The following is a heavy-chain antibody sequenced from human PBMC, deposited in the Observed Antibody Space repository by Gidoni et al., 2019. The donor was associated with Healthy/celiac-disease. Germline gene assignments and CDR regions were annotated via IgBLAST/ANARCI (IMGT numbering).Heavy chain of an antibody. J-gene: IGHJ4*02. CDR3: ARGALGMATILGGIDY. CDR1: GGSFSGYY. CDR2: INHSGST. V-gene: IGHV4-34*01. Sequence: QVQLQQWGAGLLKPSETLSLTCAVYGGSFSGYYWSWIRQPPGKGLEWIGEINHSGSTNYNPSLKSRVTISVDTSKNQFSLKLSSVTAADTAVYYCARGALGMATILGGIDYWGQGTLVTVSS. D-gene: IGHD5-12*01.